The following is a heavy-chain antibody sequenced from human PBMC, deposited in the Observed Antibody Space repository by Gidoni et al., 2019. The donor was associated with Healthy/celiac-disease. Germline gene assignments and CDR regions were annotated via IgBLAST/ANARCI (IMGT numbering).Heavy chain of an antibody. Sequence: VQLVESGGGVVQPGRSLRLSCAASGFTFSSYAMHWVRQAPGKGLEWVAVISYDGSNKYYADSVKGRFTISRDNSKNTLYLQMNSLRAEDTAVYYCAREGPDYGDFHYFDYWGQGTLVTVSS. V-gene: IGHV3-30-3*01. CDR3: AREGPDYGDFHYFDY. CDR1: GFTFSSYA. D-gene: IGHD4-17*01. J-gene: IGHJ4*02. CDR2: ISYDGSNK.